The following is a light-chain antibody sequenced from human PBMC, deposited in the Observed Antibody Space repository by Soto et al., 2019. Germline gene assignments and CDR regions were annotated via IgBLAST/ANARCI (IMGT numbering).Light chain of an antibody. Sequence: EIVLTQSPGTLSLSPGERATLSCRASQSVSSSSLAWYQQRPGQTPRLVIYGAASRASGIPDRFSGRGSGTNFTLTISRLEPEDFAVYYCQQYGSSPPALTFGGGTKVEIK. J-gene: IGKJ4*01. CDR1: QSVSSSS. V-gene: IGKV3-20*01. CDR2: GAA. CDR3: QQYGSSPPALT.